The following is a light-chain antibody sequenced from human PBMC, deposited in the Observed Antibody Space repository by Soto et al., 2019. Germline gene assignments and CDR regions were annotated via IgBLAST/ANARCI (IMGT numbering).Light chain of an antibody. Sequence: DIQMTPSPSSVYASVGDRVTITCRASPGISNWLAWYQQQPGKAPKLLIYAASSLQSGVPSRFSGSGSGTDFTLKIYSLQPEDFASFSGQKGNRFPVTFGQGTRLEIK. CDR3: QKGNRFPVT. CDR2: AAS. V-gene: IGKV1-12*01. J-gene: IGKJ5*01. CDR1: PGISNW.